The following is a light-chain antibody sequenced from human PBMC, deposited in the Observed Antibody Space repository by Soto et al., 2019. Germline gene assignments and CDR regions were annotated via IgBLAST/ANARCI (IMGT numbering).Light chain of an antibody. CDR3: QHYDNSPLT. V-gene: IGKV3-20*01. CDR1: QSVRSSC. J-gene: IGKJ4*01. CDR2: ATS. Sequence: EIVLTQSPGTLSLSPGERATLSCRASQSVRSSCLVWYQQKVGQAPRLLVYATSNRATGIPDRFSRSGSGTDFTLTISRLEPEDFAVYYCQHYDNSPLTFGGGTKVEI.